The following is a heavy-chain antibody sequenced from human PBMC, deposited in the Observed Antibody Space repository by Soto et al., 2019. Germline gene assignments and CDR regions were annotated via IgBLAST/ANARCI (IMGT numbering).Heavy chain of an antibody. CDR2: IYYSGST. CDR3: ARSYYDILTGYYYYYYGMDV. D-gene: IGHD3-9*01. J-gene: IGHJ6*02. CDR1: GGSISSSSYY. V-gene: IGHV4-39*01. Sequence: SETLSLTCTVSGGSISSSSYYWGWIRQPPGKGLEWIGSIYYSGSTYYNPSLKSRVTISVDTSKNQFSLKLSSVTAADTTVYYCARSYYDILTGYYYYYYGMDVWGQGTTVTVSS.